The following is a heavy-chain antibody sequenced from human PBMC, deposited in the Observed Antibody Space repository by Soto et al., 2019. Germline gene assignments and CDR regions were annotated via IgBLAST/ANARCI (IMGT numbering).Heavy chain of an antibody. CDR3: AANLAVNGRRYYGMDV. D-gene: IGHD6-19*01. V-gene: IGHV4-4*07. CDR1: GGSINSYY. Sequence: PSETLSLTCTISGGSINSYYWSWIRQPAGKGLEWIGRVSTRETTNYTPSLKSRVSMSLDTSKNQFSLKLSDVTAADAAVYYCAANLAVNGRRYYGMDVCGQGNTVIVYS. CDR2: VSTRETT. J-gene: IGHJ6*02.